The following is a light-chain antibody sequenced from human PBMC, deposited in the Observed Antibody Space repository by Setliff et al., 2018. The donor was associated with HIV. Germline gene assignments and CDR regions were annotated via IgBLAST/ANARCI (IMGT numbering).Light chain of an antibody. Sequence: QSALPQPRSVSGSPGQSVTISCTGTSSDVGAYNYVSWYQHHPGKAPKLMIYDVTKRPSGVPDRFSGSKSDNTASLTISGLQAEDEADYYCCSYAGTYIFYVFGTGTKVTVL. CDR1: SSDVGAYNY. J-gene: IGLJ1*01. CDR2: DVT. V-gene: IGLV2-11*01. CDR3: CSYAGTYIFYV.